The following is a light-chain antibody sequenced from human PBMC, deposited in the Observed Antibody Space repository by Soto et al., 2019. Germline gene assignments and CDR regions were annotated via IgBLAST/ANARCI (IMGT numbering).Light chain of an antibody. CDR2: GAS. CDR1: QSVSSN. J-gene: IGKJ1*01. V-gene: IGKV3-15*01. Sequence: EIVMTQSPATLSVSPGERATLSCRANQSVSSNLAWYQQKRGQAPRLLIYGASTRATGIPARFRGSGSGTEFTLTISSLQSEDFAVYYCQQYNNWPQTFGQGTRVEIK. CDR3: QQYNNWPQT.